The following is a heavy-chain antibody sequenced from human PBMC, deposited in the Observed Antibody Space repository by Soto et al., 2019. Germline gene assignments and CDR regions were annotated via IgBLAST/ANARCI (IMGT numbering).Heavy chain of an antibody. CDR1: GASINNFAYY. CDR2: VYYNENP. CDR3: ARRERYYGAPGWFDP. D-gene: IGHD3-10*01. V-gene: IGHV4-39*01. Sequence: PSETLSLTCSVSGASINNFAYYWGWIRQPPGKGLEWLGTVYYNENPYYNPSLRSRVAISVDTAKNQFSLNLRSVTAADTAVYFGARRERYYGAPGWFDPWGQGTLVTVSS. J-gene: IGHJ5*01.